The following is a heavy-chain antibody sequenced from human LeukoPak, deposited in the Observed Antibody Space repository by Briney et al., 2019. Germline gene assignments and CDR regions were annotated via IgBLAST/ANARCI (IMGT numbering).Heavy chain of an antibody. CDR2: MNPNSGNT. J-gene: IGHJ4*02. D-gene: IGHD3-22*01. CDR3: ASYYYDSSGYYHY. CDR1: GYTFTSYD. V-gene: IGHV1-8*01. Sequence: ASVKVSCKASGYTFTSYDINWVRQATGQGLERMGWMNPNSGNTGYAQKFQGRVTKTRNTSISTAYMELSSLRSEDTAVYYCASYYYDSSGYYHYWGQGTLVTVSS.